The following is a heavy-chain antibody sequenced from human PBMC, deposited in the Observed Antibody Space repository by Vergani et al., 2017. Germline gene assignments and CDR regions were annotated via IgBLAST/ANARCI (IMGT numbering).Heavy chain of an antibody. V-gene: IGHV5-10-1*03. CDR2: IDPSDSYT. CDR3: AGHGGGSYSQDAFDI. CDR1: GYSFTSYW. Sequence: EVQLVQSGAEVKKPGESLRISCKGSGYSFTSYWISWVRQMPGKGLEWMGRIDPSDSYTNYSPSFQGHVTISADKSISTAYLQWSSLKASDTAMYYCAGHGGGSYSQDAFDIWGQGTMVTVSS. D-gene: IGHD1-26*01. J-gene: IGHJ3*02.